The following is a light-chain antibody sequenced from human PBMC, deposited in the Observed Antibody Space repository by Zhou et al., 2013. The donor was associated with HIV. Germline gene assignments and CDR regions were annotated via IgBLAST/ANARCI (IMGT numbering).Light chain of an antibody. Sequence: DIQMTQSPSSLSASVGDRVTITCRTSQRISNYLNWYQQKPGTAPKLLIYVASSLQSGVPSRFSGSGSGTDFSLTISNLQPGDVGTYYCQHYIGATKPFGRGTKVDLK. CDR3: QHYIGATKP. CDR2: VAS. V-gene: IGKV1-39*01. CDR1: QRISNY. J-gene: IGKJ1*01.